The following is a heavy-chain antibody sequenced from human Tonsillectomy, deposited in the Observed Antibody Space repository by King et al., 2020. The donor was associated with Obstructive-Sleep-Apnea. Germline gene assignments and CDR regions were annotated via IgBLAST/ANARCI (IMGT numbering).Heavy chain of an antibody. CDR2: IKSKTDVGTT. V-gene: IGHV3-15*01. CDR1: GFTFSNAW. J-gene: IGHJ4*02. Sequence: VQLVESGGGLVKPGGSLRLSCAASGFTFSNAWMSWVRQAPGKGLGWVCRIKSKTDVGTTDYAAPVKGRFTISRDDSKNTLYLQMNSLKTEDTAVYYCTTDVQIFGVVITYYFDYWGQGTLVTVSS. CDR3: TTDVQIFGVVITYYFDY. D-gene: IGHD3-3*01.